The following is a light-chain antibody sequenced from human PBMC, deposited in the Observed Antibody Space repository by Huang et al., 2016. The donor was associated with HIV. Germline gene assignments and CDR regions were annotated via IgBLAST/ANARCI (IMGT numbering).Light chain of an antibody. J-gene: IGKJ4*01. CDR2: GAS. Sequence: DIQMTQSPSAMSASVGDRVTITCRASQGIGNHVAWFQQKPGKVPKRLIYGASSLQSWVPSRFSGSGSGTEFTLTISSLQPEDFATYYCLQHNSYPLTFGGGTKVEIK. CDR3: LQHNSYPLT. CDR1: QGIGNH. V-gene: IGKV1-17*03.